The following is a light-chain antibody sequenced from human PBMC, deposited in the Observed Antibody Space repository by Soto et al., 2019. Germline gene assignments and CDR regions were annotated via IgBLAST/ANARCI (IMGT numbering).Light chain of an antibody. CDR1: QSVLYSSNKANY. CDR2: WAS. V-gene: IGKV4-1*01. Sequence: DIVMTQSPDSLAVSLGERATVNCKSSQSVLYSSNKANYVAWFQQKPGQPPKLLIYWASTRQYGVPDRFSGSGSGTDFTLTISSLQAEDVAVYYCQQYYTSPLTFGGGTKVEIK. J-gene: IGKJ4*01. CDR3: QQYYTSPLT.